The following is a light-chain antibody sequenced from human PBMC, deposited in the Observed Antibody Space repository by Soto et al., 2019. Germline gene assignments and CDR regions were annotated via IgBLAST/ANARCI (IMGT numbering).Light chain of an antibody. J-gene: IGLJ1*01. Sequence: QSALTQPASVSGSPGQSITISCTGTNSDVGGYNYVSWYQQHPGKAPKFMIYDVSSRPSGVSDRFSGSKSGNTASLTISGLQAEDEADYYCSSYTTSNTRQIVFGTGTKLTAL. CDR2: DVS. CDR1: NSDVGGYNY. V-gene: IGLV2-14*01. CDR3: SSYTTSNTRQIV.